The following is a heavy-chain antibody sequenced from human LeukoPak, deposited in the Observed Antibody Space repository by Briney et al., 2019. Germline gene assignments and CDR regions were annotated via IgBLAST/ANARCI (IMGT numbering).Heavy chain of an antibody. J-gene: IGHJ6*03. CDR3: ARDPPKYSSSWYGDYYYYYMDV. D-gene: IGHD6-13*01. CDR2: ISGSSSSI. V-gene: IGHV3-48*01. Sequence: GGSLRLSCAASGFTFSSFSMNWVRQAPGKGLEWVSYISGSSSSIYYADSVKGRFIISRDNAKNLVFLQMSGLRGEDTAVYYCARDPPKYSSSWYGDYYYYYMDVWGKGTTVTVSS. CDR1: GFTFSSFS.